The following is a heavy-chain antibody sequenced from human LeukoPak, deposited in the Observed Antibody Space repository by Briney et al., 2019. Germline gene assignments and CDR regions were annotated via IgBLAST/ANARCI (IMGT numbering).Heavy chain of an antibody. V-gene: IGHV1-18*01. CDR3: ARSPYYYGAGSHEDY. CDR1: GGTFISYA. Sequence: ASVTVSFQASGGTFISYAISWVRQAPAQGLEWMGWISDYKGNTNYAQKLQGRVTMTTDTSTSTAYMELRSLRSDDTAVYYCARSPYYYGAGSHEDYWGQGTLVTVSS. D-gene: IGHD3-10*01. CDR2: ISDYKGNT. J-gene: IGHJ4*02.